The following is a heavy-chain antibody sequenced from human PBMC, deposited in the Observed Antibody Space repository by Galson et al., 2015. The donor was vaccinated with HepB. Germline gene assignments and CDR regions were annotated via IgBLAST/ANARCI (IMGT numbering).Heavy chain of an antibody. CDR2: ISGSGGSA. V-gene: IGHV3-23*01. D-gene: IGHD5-18*01. CDR1: GFTFSNYA. Sequence: SLRLSCAASGFTFSNYAINWVRQAPGKGLEWVSAISGSGGSAYYADSVKGRFTISRDNSKNTLYMQMDSLRAEDTAVYYCAKDKAALVSTDLFDYWGQGTLVTVSS. J-gene: IGHJ4*02. CDR3: AKDKAALVSTDLFDY.